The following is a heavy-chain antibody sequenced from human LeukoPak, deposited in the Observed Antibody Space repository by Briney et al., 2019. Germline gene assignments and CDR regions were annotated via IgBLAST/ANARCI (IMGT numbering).Heavy chain of an antibody. CDR2: ISSSSSYI. D-gene: IGHD2-15*01. V-gene: IGHV3-21*01. Sequence: PGGSLRLSCAASGFTFSTYWMSWVRQAPGKGLEWVSSISSSSSYIYYADSVKGRFTISRDNAKNSLYLQMNSLRAEDTAVYYCARDVYRGIVVVVAATPDYWGQGTLVTVSS. CDR1: GFTFSTYW. CDR3: ARDVYRGIVVVVAATPDY. J-gene: IGHJ4*02.